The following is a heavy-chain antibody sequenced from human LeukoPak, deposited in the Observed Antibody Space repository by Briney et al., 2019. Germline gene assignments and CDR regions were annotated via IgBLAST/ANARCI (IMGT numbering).Heavy chain of an antibody. CDR3: ARDRVGGSYVFDI. J-gene: IGHJ3*02. V-gene: IGHV3-23*01. CDR2: ISGSGDGT. D-gene: IGHD1-26*01. CDR1: GFTFSGYA. Sequence: GGSLRLSCVASGFTFSGYAMSWVRQPPGKGLEWVSAISGSGDGTYYADSVKGRFTIFRDNSKSTLFLQLNSLRAEDTAFYYCARDRVGGSYVFDIWGQGTMVTVSS.